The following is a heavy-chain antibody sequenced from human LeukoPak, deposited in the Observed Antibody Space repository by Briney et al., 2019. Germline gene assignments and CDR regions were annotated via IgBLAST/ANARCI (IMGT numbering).Heavy chain of an antibody. V-gene: IGHV3-48*03. Sequence: GGSLRLSCAASGFTFSSYEMNWVRQAPGKGPEWVSYISSSGSTIYYADSVRGRFTISRDNAKNSLYLQMNSLRAEDTAVYYCAELGITMIGGVWGKGTTVTISS. CDR3: AELGITMIGGV. D-gene: IGHD3-10*02. J-gene: IGHJ6*04. CDR1: GFTFSSYE. CDR2: ISSSGSTI.